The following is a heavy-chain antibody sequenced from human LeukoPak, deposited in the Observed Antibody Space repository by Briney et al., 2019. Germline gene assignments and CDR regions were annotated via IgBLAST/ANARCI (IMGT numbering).Heavy chain of an antibody. V-gene: IGHV3-53*01. J-gene: IGHJ4*02. CDR1: GFTVSSNY. D-gene: IGHD3-9*01. CDR2: IYSGGST. CDR3: ARVWYDILTGYVDY. Sequence: PGGSLRLSCAASGFTVSSNYMSWVRQAPGKGLEWVSVIYSGGSTYYADSVKGRFTISRDSSKNTLYLQMNSLRAEDTAVYYCARVWYDILTGYVDYWGQGTLVTASS.